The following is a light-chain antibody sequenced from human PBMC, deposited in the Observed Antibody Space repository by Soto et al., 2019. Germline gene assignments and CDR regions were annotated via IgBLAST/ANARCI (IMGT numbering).Light chain of an antibody. J-gene: IGKJ4*01. CDR2: GAS. V-gene: IGKV3-15*01. Sequence: EIVMTQSPATVSVSPGERATLSCRASQSVTSNLAWYQQKPGQAPRLLIYGASTRATAIPARFSGSGSGTEFTLTISSLQSEDFAVYYCQQYNNWLPLTFGGGTKVEIK. CDR3: QQYNNWLPLT. CDR1: QSVTSN.